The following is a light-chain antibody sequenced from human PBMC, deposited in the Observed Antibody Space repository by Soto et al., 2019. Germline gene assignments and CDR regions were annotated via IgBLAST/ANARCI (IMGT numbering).Light chain of an antibody. CDR3: SSYTSSSTYVV. CDR1: SSDVGGYNY. CDR2: DVS. V-gene: IGLV2-14*01. Sequence: QSALTQPASVSGSPGQSITISCTGTSSDVGGYNYVSWYQQHPGKAPKLMIYDVSNRPSGVSNRFSGSKSGNTASLTISGXXXXXXXXXXXSSYTSSSTYVVFGGGTKVTVL. J-gene: IGLJ2*01.